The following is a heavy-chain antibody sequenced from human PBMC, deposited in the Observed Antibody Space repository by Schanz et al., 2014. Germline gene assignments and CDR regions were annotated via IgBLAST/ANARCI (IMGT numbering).Heavy chain of an antibody. Sequence: QVLLVESGGGLVKPGGSLRLSCSASGFTFSDSFMSWIRQTPGKGLEWLSYISSSGNIIHYADSVKGRFTISRDNAKNSLYLQMTGLRAEDTAVYYCAAHETLSTTACYPSWGQGTLDAVSS. V-gene: IGHV3-11*01. D-gene: IGHD2-2*01. J-gene: IGHJ4*02. CDR1: GFTFSDSF. CDR2: ISSSGNII. CDR3: AAHETLSTTACYPS.